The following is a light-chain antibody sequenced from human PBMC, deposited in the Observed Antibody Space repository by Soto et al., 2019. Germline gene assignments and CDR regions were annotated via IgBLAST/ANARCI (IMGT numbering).Light chain of an antibody. Sequence: EIVLTHSPATLSLSPLEIATLSCRAIQSVSSSYLAWYQQKPGQAPRLLISGASSRATGIPDRFSGSGSGTEFTLTIDSLQSEDFAVYYCQQYNNWPPITFGQGTRLEIK. CDR3: QQYNNWPPIT. V-gene: IGKV3-20*01. CDR2: GAS. CDR1: QSVSSSY. J-gene: IGKJ5*01.